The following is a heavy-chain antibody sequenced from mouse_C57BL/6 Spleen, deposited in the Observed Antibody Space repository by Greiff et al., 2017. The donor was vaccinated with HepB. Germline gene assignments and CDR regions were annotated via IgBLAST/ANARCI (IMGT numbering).Heavy chain of an antibody. CDR2: IYPGDGDT. V-gene: IGHV1-80*01. CDR1: GYAFSSYW. D-gene: IGHD2-4*01. J-gene: IGHJ2*01. Sequence: QVQLKQSGAELVKPGASVKISCKASGYAFSSYWMNWVKQRPGKGLEWIGQIYPGDGDTNYNGKFKGKATLTADKSSSTAYMQLSSLTSEDSAVYFCARDYDYDGEGFDYWGQGTTLTVSS. CDR3: ARDYDYDGEGFDY.